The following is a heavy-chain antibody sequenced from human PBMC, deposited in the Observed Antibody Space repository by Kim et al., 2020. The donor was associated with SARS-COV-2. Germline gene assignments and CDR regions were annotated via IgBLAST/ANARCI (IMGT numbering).Heavy chain of an antibody. CDR1: GFTFSSYA. V-gene: IGHV3-30*18. Sequence: GGSLRLSCAASGFTFSSYAMHWVRQAPGKGLEWVAIISDDGNRKYYADSVKGRFTVSRDNSKNTLDLQMNSLRPDDTAIYYCVKSPAPYDSSAFDLWGRGTLATVSS. CDR2: ISDDGNRK. D-gene: IGHD3-22*01. J-gene: IGHJ2*01. CDR3: VKSPAPYDSSAFDL.